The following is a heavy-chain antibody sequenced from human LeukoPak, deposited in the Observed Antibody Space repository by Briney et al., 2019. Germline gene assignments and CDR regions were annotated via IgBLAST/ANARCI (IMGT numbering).Heavy chain of an antibody. CDR2: IDASGGST. J-gene: IGHJ6*02. CDR1: GFTFGSYA. CDR3: AKKGYYYYYGMDV. Sequence: GGSLRLSCAATGFTFGSYAMTWVRQAPGKGLEWVSSIDASGGSTYYADSVKGRFTISRDNSKNTLYLQMNSLRAEDTAVYYCAKKGYYYYYGMDVWGQGTTVTVSS. V-gene: IGHV3-23*01.